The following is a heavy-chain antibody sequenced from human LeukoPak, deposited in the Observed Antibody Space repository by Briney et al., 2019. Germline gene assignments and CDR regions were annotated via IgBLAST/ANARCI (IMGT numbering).Heavy chain of an antibody. D-gene: IGHD3-10*01. V-gene: IGHV3-30*01. J-gene: IGHJ6*03. CDR3: AKEGIPTGPYYYFYYMDV. CDR2: ISYDGNNK. Sequence: GGSLRLSCAASGFTFSRNVMHWVRQAPGRGLEWVALISYDGNNKFYADSVKGRFTISRDNSRNTLFLQMNSLRGEDAAVYSCAKEGIPTGPYYYFYYMDVWGKGTAVTVSS. CDR1: GFTFSRNV.